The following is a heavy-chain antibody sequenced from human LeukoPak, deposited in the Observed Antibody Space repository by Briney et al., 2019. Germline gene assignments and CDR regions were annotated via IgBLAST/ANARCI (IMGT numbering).Heavy chain of an antibody. CDR1: GFTFSSYW. CDR3: ATGNYHGFDI. V-gene: IGHV3-74*01. J-gene: IGHJ3*02. D-gene: IGHD3-16*02. CDR2: LNIDGSSI. Sequence: GGSLRLSCAASGFTFSSYWMHWVRQAPGKGLVWVSCLNIDGSSIRYADSVRGRFTISRDNAKNTLYLQMNSLRAEDTAVYYCATGNYHGFDIWAKGQWSPSLQ.